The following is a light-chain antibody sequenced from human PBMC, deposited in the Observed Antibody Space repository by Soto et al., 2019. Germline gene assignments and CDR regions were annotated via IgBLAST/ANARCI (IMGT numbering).Light chain of an antibody. CDR3: QHSYWAIT. Sequence: DIKMTQSPSSLSASVGDIITITFRARQSVSSFLNWYHQNPGKAPRLLIYAASHLQTGVPSRCGGTGSATHITPTISILPAEDLATYYRQHSYWAITFGQGTRLEIK. CDR2: AAS. CDR1: QSVSSF. V-gene: IGKV1-39*01. J-gene: IGKJ5*01.